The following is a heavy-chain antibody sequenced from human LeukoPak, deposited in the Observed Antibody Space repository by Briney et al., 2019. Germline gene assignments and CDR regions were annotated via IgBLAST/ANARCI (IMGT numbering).Heavy chain of an antibody. D-gene: IGHD3-22*01. CDR3: AKADYYYDSSGREGHFDY. V-gene: IGHV3-23*01. J-gene: IGHJ4*02. CDR2: ISGSGGST. CDR1: GFTFSSYA. Sequence: PGGSLRLSCAASGFTFSSYAMSWVRQAPGKGLEWVSAISGSGGSTYYADSVKGRFTISRDNSKNTLYLQMNSLRAEGTAVYYCAKADYYYDSSGREGHFDYWGQGTLVTVSS.